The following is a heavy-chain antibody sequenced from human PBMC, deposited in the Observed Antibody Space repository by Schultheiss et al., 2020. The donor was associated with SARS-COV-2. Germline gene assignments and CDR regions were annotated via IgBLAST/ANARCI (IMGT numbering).Heavy chain of an antibody. J-gene: IGHJ4*02. CDR1: GFTFSSYG. CDR3: AQAGYCSSTSCYRFDY. D-gene: IGHD2-2*03. Sequence: GGSLRLSCAASGFTFSSYGMHWVRQAPGKGLEWVAVIWYDGSNKYYADSVKGRFTISRDNSKNTLYLQMNSLRAEDTAVYYCAQAGYCSSTSCYRFDYWGQGTLVTVSS. V-gene: IGHV3-30*02. CDR2: IWYDGSNK.